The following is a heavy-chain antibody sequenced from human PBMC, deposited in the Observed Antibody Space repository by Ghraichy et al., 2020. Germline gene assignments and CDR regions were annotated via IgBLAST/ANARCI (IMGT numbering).Heavy chain of an antibody. J-gene: IGHJ4*02. V-gene: IGHV4-39*01. CDR3: ARLPDPYYYGSGSYPPYYCDY. Sequence: GSLRLSCTVSGGSISSRGYYWGWIRQPPGKGLESIGSIYYSGTTYYNPSLKSRVTMSVDTSKNQFSLRLTSLTAADTAVYYCARLPDPYYYGSGSYPPYYCDYWSQGTLVTVSS. D-gene: IGHD3-10*01. CDR1: GGSISSRGYY. CDR2: IYYSGTT.